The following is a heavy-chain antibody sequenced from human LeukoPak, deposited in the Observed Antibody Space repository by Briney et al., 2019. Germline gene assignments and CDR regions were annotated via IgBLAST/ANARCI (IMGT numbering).Heavy chain of an antibody. V-gene: IGHV6-1*01. CDR2: TYYRSKWYN. CDR3: ARTADGILDY. Sequence: SQTLSLTCAISGDSVSSNRAARNWIRQSPSRGLEWLGRTYYRSKWYNHYAVSVKSRITVNPDTSKNHFSLQLNSVTPEDTAVYYCARTADGILDYWGQGTLVTVSS. CDR1: GDSVSSNRAA. J-gene: IGHJ4*02. D-gene: IGHD5-24*01.